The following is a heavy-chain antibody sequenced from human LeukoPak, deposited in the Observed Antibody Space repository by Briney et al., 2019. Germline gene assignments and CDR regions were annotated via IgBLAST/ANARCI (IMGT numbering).Heavy chain of an antibody. D-gene: IGHD6-19*01. Sequence: ASVKVSCKASGYTFTSYGISWVRQAPGQGLECMGIINPSGGSTRYAQKFQGRVTMTRDTSTSTVYMELSGLRSEDTAVYYCARSVYTRIAVTEGATNWFDPWGQGTLVTVSS. CDR3: ARSVYTRIAVTEGATNWFDP. V-gene: IGHV1-46*01. J-gene: IGHJ5*02. CDR1: GYTFTSYG. CDR2: INPSGGST.